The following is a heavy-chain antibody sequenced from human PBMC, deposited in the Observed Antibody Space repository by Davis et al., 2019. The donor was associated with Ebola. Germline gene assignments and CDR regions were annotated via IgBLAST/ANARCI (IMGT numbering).Heavy chain of an antibody. D-gene: IGHD2/OR15-2a*01. CDR3: ARGKSNQYYYYGMDV. CDR1: GGSISSYY. Sequence: SETLSLTCTVSGGSISSYYWSWIRQPPGKGLEWIGYIYYSGSTNYNPSLKSRVTISVDTSKNQFSLKLSSVTAADTAVYYCARGKSNQYYYYGMDVWGQGTTVTVSS. V-gene: IGHV4-59*01. J-gene: IGHJ6*02. CDR2: IYYSGST.